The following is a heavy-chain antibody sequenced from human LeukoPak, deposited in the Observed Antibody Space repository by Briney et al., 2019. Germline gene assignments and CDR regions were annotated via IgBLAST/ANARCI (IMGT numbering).Heavy chain of an antibody. CDR2: IYYSGST. V-gene: IGHV4-39*02. CDR3: ARIRWSQVSYYYGMDV. J-gene: IGHJ6*02. Sequence: PSETLSLTCTVSGGSISSSSYYWGWIRQPPGKGLEWIGSIYYSGSTYYNPSLKNRVTISVATSKYHFSLKLGSATAADTAVYYCARIRWSQVSYYYGMDVWGQGTTVTVSS. D-gene: IGHD4-23*01. CDR1: GGSISSSSYY.